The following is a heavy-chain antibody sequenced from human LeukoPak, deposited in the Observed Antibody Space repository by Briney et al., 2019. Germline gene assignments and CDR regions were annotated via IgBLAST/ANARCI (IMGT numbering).Heavy chain of an antibody. CDR2: MKPDSGAT. V-gene: IGHV1-8*01. J-gene: IGHJ5*02. CDR1: GYTFTSYD. CDR3: ARTYYDGSRNPNWFDP. Sequence: ASVKVSCKASGYTFTSYDINWMRQAAGQGLEWMGWMKPDSGATGYAEKFRGRVTLTSDTSTSTAYMELSGLRSEDTAVYFCARTYYDGSRNPNWFDPWGQGTLVTVSS. D-gene: IGHD3-22*01.